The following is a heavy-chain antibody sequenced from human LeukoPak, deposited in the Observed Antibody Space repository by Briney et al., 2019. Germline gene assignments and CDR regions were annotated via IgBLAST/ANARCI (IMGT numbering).Heavy chain of an antibody. CDR1: GFTFSSYA. CDR2: ISGSGGST. J-gene: IGHJ4*02. CDR3: AREQDMIVMAYYFDY. Sequence: PGGSLRLSCAASGFTFSSYAMSWVRQAPGKGLEWVSAISGSGGSTYYADSVKGRFTISRDNSKNTLYLQMNNLRAEDTAVYYWAREQDMIVMAYYFDYWGQGNLVTVSS. D-gene: IGHD3-22*01. V-gene: IGHV3-23*01.